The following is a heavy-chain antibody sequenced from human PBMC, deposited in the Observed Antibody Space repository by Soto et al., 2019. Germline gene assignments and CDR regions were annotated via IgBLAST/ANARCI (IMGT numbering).Heavy chain of an antibody. CDR2: VYSSGST. CDR3: ARGYSSNWFRVDY. J-gene: IGHJ4*02. Sequence: SETLSLTCTVSGTSMNSYYWSWIRQSPGKGLEYIGYVYSSGSTSYNPSLRSRLTISLDTSKTQFSLKLSSVTAADTAVYYCARGYSSNWFRVDYWGQGILVTV. D-gene: IGHD6-13*01. V-gene: IGHV4-59*01. CDR1: GTSMNSYY.